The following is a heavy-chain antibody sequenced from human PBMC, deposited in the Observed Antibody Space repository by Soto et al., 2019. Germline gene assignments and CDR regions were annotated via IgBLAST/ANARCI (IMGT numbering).Heavy chain of an antibody. CDR2: IYATGTT. Sequence: PSETRGIACTFSEASISGFYWSWIRKSAGKGLEWIGRIYATGTTDYNRSLKSRVMMSVDTSKKRFSLKLRSVTAADTAVYYRVRDGTKTLRDWFDPWGQGISVTVSS. CDR3: VRDGTKTLRDWFDP. CDR1: EASISGFY. V-gene: IGHV4-4*07. D-gene: IGHD1-1*01. J-gene: IGHJ5*02.